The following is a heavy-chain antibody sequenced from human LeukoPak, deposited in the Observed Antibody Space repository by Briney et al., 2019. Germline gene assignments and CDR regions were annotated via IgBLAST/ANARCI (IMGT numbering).Heavy chain of an antibody. J-gene: IGHJ6*03. D-gene: IGHD5-12*01. V-gene: IGHV3-21*01. CDR2: ISSSSSYI. CDR3: ARPGYSGYEYYYYYMDV. CDR1: GFTFSSNS. Sequence: GGSLRLSCAASGFTFSSNSMKWVRQAPGKGLEWVSSISSSSSYIYYADSVKGRFTISRDNAKNSLYLQMNSLRAEDTAVYYCARPGYSGYEYYYYYMDVWGKGTTVTVSS.